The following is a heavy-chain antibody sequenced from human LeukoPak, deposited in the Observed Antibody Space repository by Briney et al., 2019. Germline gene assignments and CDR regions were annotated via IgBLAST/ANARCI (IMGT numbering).Heavy chain of an antibody. J-gene: IGHJ4*02. Sequence: GGSLRLSRAASGFTFSSYSMNWVRQAPGKGLEWVSSISSSSSYIYYADSVKGRFTISRDNAKNSLYLQMNSLRAEDTAVYYCARGYCSGGSCYSSGFDYWGQGTLVTVSS. CDR3: ARGYCSGGSCYSSGFDY. CDR2: ISSSSSYI. CDR1: GFTFSSYS. V-gene: IGHV3-21*01. D-gene: IGHD2-15*01.